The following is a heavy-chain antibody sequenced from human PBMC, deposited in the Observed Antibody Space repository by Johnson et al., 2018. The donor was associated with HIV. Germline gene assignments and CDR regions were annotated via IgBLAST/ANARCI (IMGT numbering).Heavy chain of an antibody. J-gene: IGHJ3*02. CDR1: GFTFNRAW. Sequence: VQLVESGGGVVQPGRSLRLSCVGSGFTFNRAWMSWVRQGPGKGREWVGRIKSLKDGGTTDYSAPVRGRFTISRDDSKNTLYLLRNSLKTEDTAVYYCTAGPVGATKGGGAFDTWGQGTRVTVSS. CDR2: IKSLKDGGTT. V-gene: IGHV3-15*01. D-gene: IGHD1-26*01. CDR3: TAGPVGATKGGGAFDT.